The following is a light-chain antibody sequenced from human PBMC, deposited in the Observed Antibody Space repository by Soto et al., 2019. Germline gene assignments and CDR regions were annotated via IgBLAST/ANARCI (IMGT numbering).Light chain of an antibody. CDR2: VAS. V-gene: IGKV3-20*01. J-gene: IGKJ5*01. CDR3: QQYGSSPIT. Sequence: EIVLTQSPGTLSLSPGARATLSCRASQSVSSNYLAWYQQKPGQAPRVLIYVASSRATGIPDRFSGSGSGTDFTLTIRRLEPEDFAVYYCQQYGSSPITFGQGTRLEIK. CDR1: QSVSSNY.